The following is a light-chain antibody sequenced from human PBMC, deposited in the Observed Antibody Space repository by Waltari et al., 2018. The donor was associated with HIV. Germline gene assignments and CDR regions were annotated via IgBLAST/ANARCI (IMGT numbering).Light chain of an antibody. J-gene: IGKJ4*01. CDR2: GGY. V-gene: IGKV1-NL1*01. CDR3: HQYFSDPFT. CDR1: QDSGNS. Sequence: DIQMTQFPSSLSASVGDRVSITHRATQDSGNSGSWYHQRPGKVPKLLVYGGYIRHRVVASRFTGSGSGTEYTLTISSLQPEDFATYYCHQYFSDPFTFGGGTKVEI.